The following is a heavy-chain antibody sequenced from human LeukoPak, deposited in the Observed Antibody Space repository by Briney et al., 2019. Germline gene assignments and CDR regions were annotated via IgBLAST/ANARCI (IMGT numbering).Heavy chain of an antibody. J-gene: IGHJ4*02. CDR3: AREMWAVVVPAAIDY. CDR1: GFTFSSYA. D-gene: IGHD2-2*01. V-gene: IGHV3-30*01. Sequence: GRSLRLSCAASGFTFSSYAMHWVRQAPGKGLEWVAVISYDGSNKYYADSVKGRFTISRDNSKNTLYLQMNSLRAEDTAVYYCAREMWAVVVPAAIDYWAREPWSPSPQ. CDR2: ISYDGSNK.